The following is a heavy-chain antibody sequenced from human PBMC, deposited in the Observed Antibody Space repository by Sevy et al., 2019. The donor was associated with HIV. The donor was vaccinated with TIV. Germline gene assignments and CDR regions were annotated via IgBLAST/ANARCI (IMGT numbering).Heavy chain of an antibody. J-gene: IGHJ4*02. V-gene: IGHV3-23*01. D-gene: IGHD3-10*01. CDR2: IGGSADYT. CDR3: AKEVSEHSYSDY. CDR1: GFTFSSYA. Sequence: GASLKISCVTSGFTFSSYALSWVRQTPGKGLEWVSAIGGSADYTYYAESVKGRFTIYRYNSKNTLYLQMNGLRAEATAVYYCAKEVSEHSYSDYWCQGTLVTVSS.